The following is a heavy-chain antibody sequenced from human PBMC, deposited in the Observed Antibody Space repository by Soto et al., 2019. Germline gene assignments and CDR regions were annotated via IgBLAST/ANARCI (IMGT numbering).Heavy chain of an antibody. Sequence: HPGGSLRLSCAASGFTFSSYAMHWVRQAPGKGLEWVAVISYDGSNKYYADSVKGRFTISRDNSKNTLYLQMNSLRAEDTAVYYCARGYIPLFHYGSGPLPSGLDPWGQGTLVTVSS. V-gene: IGHV3-30-3*01. J-gene: IGHJ5*02. CDR1: GFTFSSYA. CDR2: ISYDGSNK. CDR3: ARGYIPLFHYGSGPLPSGLDP. D-gene: IGHD3-10*01.